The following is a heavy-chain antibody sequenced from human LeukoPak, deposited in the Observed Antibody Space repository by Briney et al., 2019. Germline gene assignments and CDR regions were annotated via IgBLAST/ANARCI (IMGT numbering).Heavy chain of an antibody. D-gene: IGHD3-3*01. CDR2: INHSGST. Sequence: SETLSLTCAAYGGSFSGYYWSWIRQPPGKGLEWIGEINHSGSTNYNPSLKSRVTISVDTSKNQFSLKLSSVTAADTTVYYCARGPWTIFGVVTLNWFDPWGQGTLVTVSS. V-gene: IGHV4-34*01. J-gene: IGHJ5*02. CDR1: GGSFSGYY. CDR3: ARGPWTIFGVVTLNWFDP.